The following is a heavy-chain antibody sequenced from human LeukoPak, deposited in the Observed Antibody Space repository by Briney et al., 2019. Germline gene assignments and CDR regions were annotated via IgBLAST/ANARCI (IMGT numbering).Heavy chain of an antibody. CDR2: ISSNGGST. V-gene: IGHV3-64D*06. J-gene: IGHJ4*02. Sequence: GGSLRLSCSASGFIFSDYAMNWVRQAPGKGLEYVSTISSNGGSTYYADSVKGRFTISRDNSRSTLYLQMSSLRAEDTAVYYCVKGAARGYYYGSGRPYWGQGTLVTVSS. CDR3: VKGAARGYYYGSGRPY. D-gene: IGHD3-10*01. CDR1: GFIFSDYA.